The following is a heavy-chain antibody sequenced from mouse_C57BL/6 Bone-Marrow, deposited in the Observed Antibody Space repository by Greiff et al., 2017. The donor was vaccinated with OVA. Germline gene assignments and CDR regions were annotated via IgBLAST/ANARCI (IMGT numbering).Heavy chain of an antibody. D-gene: IGHD2-5*01. J-gene: IGHJ3*01. Sequence: EVMLVESGGGLVQPGGSLKLSCAASGFTFSDYYMYWVRQTPEKRLEWVAYISNGGGSTYYPDTVKGRFTISRDNAKNTLYLQMSRLQSEDTAMYYCARRGNYSNPFAYWGQGTLVTVSA. CDR1: GFTFSDYY. CDR3: ARRGNYSNPFAY. CDR2: ISNGGGST. V-gene: IGHV5-12*01.